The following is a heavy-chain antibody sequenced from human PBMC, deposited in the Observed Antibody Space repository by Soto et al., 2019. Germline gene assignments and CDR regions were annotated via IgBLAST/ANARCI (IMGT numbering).Heavy chain of an antibody. Sequence: GGSLRLSCVASGFTFNRFWMSWVRQAPGKGLEWVANIKQDGSEKNYVDFVKGRFTISRDNAKNSLFLQMSSLRADGTAVYYCARDLAGLDYWGQGTLVTVSS. CDR1: GFTFNRFW. CDR2: IKQDGSEK. V-gene: IGHV3-7*05. J-gene: IGHJ4*02. CDR3: ARDLAGLDY.